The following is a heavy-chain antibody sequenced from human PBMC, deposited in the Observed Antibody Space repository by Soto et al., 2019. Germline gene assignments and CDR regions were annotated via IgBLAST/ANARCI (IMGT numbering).Heavy chain of an antibody. Sequence: QVHLVQSGAEVKKPGASVKVSCKGSGYGFTTYGITWVRQAPGQGLEWMAWISAHNGNTNYAQKLQGRVTVTRDTSTSTAYMELRSLRSDDTAVYYCARGRYGDYWGQGALDTVSS. CDR1: GYGFTTYG. J-gene: IGHJ4*02. CDR2: ISAHNGNT. D-gene: IGHD1-1*01. V-gene: IGHV1-18*01. CDR3: ARGRYGDY.